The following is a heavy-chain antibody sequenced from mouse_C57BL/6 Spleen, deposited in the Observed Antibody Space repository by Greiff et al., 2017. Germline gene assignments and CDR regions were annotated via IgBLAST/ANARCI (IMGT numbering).Heavy chain of an antibody. Sequence: EVQGVESGGGFVKPGGSLKLSCAASGFTFSSYSMSWVRQTPGKRLEWVATISDGGSYTYYPDNVKGRFTITRDNAKNNLYLQMSHLKSEDTSMYYGARGGPTVVPLDVWGKGTTVTVSS. D-gene: IGHD1-1*01. CDR2: ISDGGSYT. V-gene: IGHV5-4*01. CDR1: GFTFSSYS. CDR3: ARGGPTVVPLDV. J-gene: IGHJ1*03.